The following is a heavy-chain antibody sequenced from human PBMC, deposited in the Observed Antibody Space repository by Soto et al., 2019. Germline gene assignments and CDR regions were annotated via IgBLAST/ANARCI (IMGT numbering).Heavy chain of an antibody. V-gene: IGHV4-31*03. CDR3: ARAPRSGVVVVAATTSYYYYGMDV. CDR2: IYYSGST. CDR1: GGSISSGGYY. D-gene: IGHD2-15*01. Sequence: TSETLSLTCTVSGGSISSGGYYWSWIRQHPGKGLEWIGYIYYSGSTYYNPSLKSRVTISVDTSKNQFSLKLSSVTAADTAVYYCARAPRSGVVVVAATTSYYYYGMDVWGQGTTVTVSS. J-gene: IGHJ6*02.